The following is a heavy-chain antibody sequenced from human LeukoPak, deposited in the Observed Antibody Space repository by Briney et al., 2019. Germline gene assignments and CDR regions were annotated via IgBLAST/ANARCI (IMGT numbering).Heavy chain of an antibody. CDR2: VWANGNTK. CDR1: RSMFSGYG. J-gene: IGHJ4*02. CDR3: TRDDPSRAFDY. Sequence: GGSLRLSCEVSRSMFSGYGMHWVRQAPGKGLEWVAVVWANGNTKYYADSVKGRFTISRDNSKNTLHPQIDSLRAEDTAMYYCTRDDPSRAFDYWGQGTLVTVSS. V-gene: IGHV3-33*08. D-gene: IGHD2-2*01.